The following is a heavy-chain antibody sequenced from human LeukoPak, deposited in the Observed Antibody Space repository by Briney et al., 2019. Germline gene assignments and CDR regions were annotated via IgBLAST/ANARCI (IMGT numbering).Heavy chain of an antibody. D-gene: IGHD3-22*01. CDR1: GGSFSGYY. V-gene: IGHV4-34*01. J-gene: IGHJ4*02. CDR2: INHSGST. CDR3: ARYDSSGGFDY. Sequence: SETLSLTCAVYGGSFSGYYWSWIRQPPGKGLEWIGEINHSGSTNYNPSFKSRVTISVDTSKNQFSLKLSSVTAADTAVYYCARYDSSGGFDYWGQGTLVTVSS.